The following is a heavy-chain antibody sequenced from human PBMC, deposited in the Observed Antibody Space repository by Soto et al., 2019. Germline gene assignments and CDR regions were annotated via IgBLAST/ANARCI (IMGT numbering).Heavy chain of an antibody. J-gene: IGHJ4*02. Sequence: GGSLRLSCAASGFSFSSYWMHWVRPAPGKGLEWVAVIWYDGSNKYYADSVKGRFTISRDNSKNTLYLQMNSLRAEDTAVYYCAREEQFLGYCSGGSCYGGAFDYWGQGTLVTVSS. V-gene: IGHV3-33*01. D-gene: IGHD2-15*01. CDR1: GFSFSSYW. CDR2: IWYDGSNK. CDR3: AREEQFLGYCSGGSCYGGAFDY.